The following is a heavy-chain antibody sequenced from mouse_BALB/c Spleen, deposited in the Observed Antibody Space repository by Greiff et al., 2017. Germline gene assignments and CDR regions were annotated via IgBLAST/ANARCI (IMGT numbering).Heavy chain of an antibody. V-gene: IGHV5-12-2*01. D-gene: IGHD2-1*01. J-gene: IGHJ4*01. CDR3: ARPLYGKGYYAMDY. CDR1: GFTFSSYT. CDR2: ISNGGGST. Sequence: EVKLMESGGGLVQPGGSLKLSCAASGFTFSSYTMSWVRQTPEKRLEWVAYISNGGGSTYYPDTVKGRFTISRDNAKNTLYLQMSSLKSEDTAMYYCARPLYGKGYYAMDYWGQGTSVTVSS.